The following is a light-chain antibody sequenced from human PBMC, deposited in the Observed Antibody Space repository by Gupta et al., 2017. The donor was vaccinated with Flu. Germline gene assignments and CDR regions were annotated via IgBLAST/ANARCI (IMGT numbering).Light chain of an antibody. V-gene: IGLV3-21*02. J-gene: IGLJ3*02. CDR2: DDS. CDR1: NSRSKS. CDR3: QVWDGSMGV. Sequence: SYVLTQPPSVSVAPGQTARITWGGNNSRSKSVNGYQQRPAQAPILVVFDDSYPPSGIPECFSGSNSGDTATLTISRVEAMDEADYHCQVWDGSMGVFGGGTKLTVL.